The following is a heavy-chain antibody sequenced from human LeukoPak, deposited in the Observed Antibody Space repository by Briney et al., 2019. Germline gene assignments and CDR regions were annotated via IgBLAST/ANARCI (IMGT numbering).Heavy chain of an antibody. V-gene: IGHV3-21*01. D-gene: IGHD2-2*01. CDR3: ARDLDVVVPAAIDYYYGMDI. CDR1: GFTFSSYS. J-gene: IGHJ6*02. Sequence: GGSLCLSCAASGFTFSSYSMNWVRQAPGKGLEGVSSISSSSSYIYYADSVKGRFTISRDNAKTSLYLQMNSLRAEDTAVYYCARDLDVVVPAAIDYYYGMDIWGQGTTVTVSS. CDR2: ISSSSSYI.